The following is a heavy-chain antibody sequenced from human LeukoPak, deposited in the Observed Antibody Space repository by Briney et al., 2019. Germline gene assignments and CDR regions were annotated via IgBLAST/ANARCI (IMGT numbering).Heavy chain of an antibody. CDR3: ARGPYSSGWYDFGYFQH. CDR1: AGSFSGYY. CDR2: INHSGST. J-gene: IGHJ1*01. D-gene: IGHD6-19*01. Sequence: SETLSLTCAVYAGSFSGYYWSWIRQPPGKGLEWMGEINHSGSTNYNPSLKSRVTISVDTSKNQFSLKLSSVTAADTAVYYCARGPYSSGWYDFGYFQHWGQGTLVTVSS. V-gene: IGHV4-34*01.